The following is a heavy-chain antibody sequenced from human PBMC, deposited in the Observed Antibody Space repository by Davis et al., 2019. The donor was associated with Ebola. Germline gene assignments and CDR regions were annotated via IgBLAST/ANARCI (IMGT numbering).Heavy chain of an antibody. CDR1: GYTFTSYG. CDR3: ARGTDFDWLSSLYYYYGMDV. D-gene: IGHD3-9*01. Sequence: AASVKVSCKASGYTFTSYGITWVRQAPGQGLEWMGWINPHNGNTNYAQNVQGRVTMTRDTSTSTAYMEVGILRSEDTAVYYCARGTDFDWLSSLYYYYGMDVWGQGTTVTVSS. J-gene: IGHJ6*02. V-gene: IGHV1-18*04. CDR2: INPHNGNT.